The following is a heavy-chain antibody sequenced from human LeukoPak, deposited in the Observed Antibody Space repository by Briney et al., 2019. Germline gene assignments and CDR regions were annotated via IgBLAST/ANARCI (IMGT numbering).Heavy chain of an antibody. Sequence: SVKVSCKASGGTFSSYAISWVRQAPGQGLEWMGRIIPILGIANYAQKFQGRVTITADKSTSTAYMGLSSLRSEDTAVYYCARDIDAGGSGWFALYYFDYWGQGTLVTVSS. J-gene: IGHJ4*02. CDR3: ARDIDAGGSGWFALYYFDY. V-gene: IGHV1-69*04. CDR2: IIPILGIA. CDR1: GGTFSSYA. D-gene: IGHD6-19*01.